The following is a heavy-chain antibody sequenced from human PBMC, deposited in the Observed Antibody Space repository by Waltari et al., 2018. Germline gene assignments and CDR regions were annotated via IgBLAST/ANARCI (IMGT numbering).Heavy chain of an antibody. V-gene: IGHV3-30*18. D-gene: IGHD3-10*01. Sequence: QVQLVESGGGVVQPGRSLRLSCAASGFTFSSYGMHCVRQAPGKGREWVEHIWFDGRKQYYPDSVKGRFTISRDNSKNTLYLQMNSLRAEDTAMYYCAKDFAEKEIRGGPYGMDVWGQGTTVTVSS. CDR1: GFTFSSYG. J-gene: IGHJ6*02. CDR3: AKDFAEKEIRGGPYGMDV. CDR2: IWFDGRKQ.